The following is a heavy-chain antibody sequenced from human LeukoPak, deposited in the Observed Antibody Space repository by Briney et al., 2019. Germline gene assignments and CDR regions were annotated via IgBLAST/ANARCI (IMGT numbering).Heavy chain of an antibody. CDR2: ITGSGGST. V-gene: IGHV3-23*01. D-gene: IGHD1-1*01. J-gene: IGHJ4*02. CDR3: AKDPEDPPGYEDY. Sequence: GGSLRLSCAASEFTFSSYAMSWVRQAPGKGLEWVSAITGSGGSTYYADSVKGRFTISRDNSKNTLYLQMSSLRAEDTAVYYCAKDPEDPPGYEDYWGQGTLVTVSS. CDR1: EFTFSSYA.